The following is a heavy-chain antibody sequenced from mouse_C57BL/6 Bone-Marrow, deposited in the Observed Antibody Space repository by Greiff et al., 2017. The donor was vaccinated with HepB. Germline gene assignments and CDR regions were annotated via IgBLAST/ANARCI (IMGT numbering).Heavy chain of an antibody. Sequence: VQLQQSGAELVRPGASVTLSCKASGYTFTDYEMHWVKQTPVHGLEWIGAIDPETGGTAYNQKFKGKAILTADKSSSTAYMELRSLTSEDSAVYYCSRVTTVVYHWYFGVWGTGTTVTVSS. CDR3: SRVTTVVYHWYFGV. V-gene: IGHV1-15*01. J-gene: IGHJ1*03. D-gene: IGHD1-1*01. CDR1: GYTFTDYE. CDR2: IDPETGGT.